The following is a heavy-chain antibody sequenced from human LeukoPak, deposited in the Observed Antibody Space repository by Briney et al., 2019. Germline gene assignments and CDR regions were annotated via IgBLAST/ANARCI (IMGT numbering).Heavy chain of an antibody. J-gene: IGHJ6*03. Sequence: ASVKVSCKASGYTFTSYDINWVRQAPGQGLEWMGWMNPNSGNTGYAQKFQGRVTMTRNTSISTAYMELSSLRSEDTAVYYCARGHMVGNYYYYYYMDVWGKGTTVTVSS. CDR2: MNPNSGNT. D-gene: IGHD3-10*01. CDR3: ARGHMVGNYYYYYYMDV. V-gene: IGHV1-8*01. CDR1: GYTFTSYD.